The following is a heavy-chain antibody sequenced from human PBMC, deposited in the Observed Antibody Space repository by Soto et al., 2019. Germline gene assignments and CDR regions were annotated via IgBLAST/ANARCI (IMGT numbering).Heavy chain of an antibody. D-gene: IGHD2-2*01. CDR2: MHPGDSDT. V-gene: IGHV5-51*01. CDR3: ARLPRDCNKTSCYYADH. J-gene: IGHJ4*01. CDR1: GYDFNTNW. Sequence: GESLKISCRGSGYDFNTNWFRWVRQLPGKGLEWVGIMHPGDSDTRYNPSLQGHVTLSADVTVSTAFLQWRSLKTSDTGMYFCARLPRDCNKTSCYYADHWGHGTQVTVSS.